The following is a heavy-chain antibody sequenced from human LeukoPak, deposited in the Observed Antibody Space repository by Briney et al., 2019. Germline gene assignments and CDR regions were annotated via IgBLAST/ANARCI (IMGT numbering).Heavy chain of an antibody. J-gene: IGHJ5*02. D-gene: IGHD2-2*03. CDR1: GFTFSSYS. CDR2: ISSSSSYI. Sequence: PGGSLRLSCAASGFTFSSYSMNWVRQAPGKGLEWVSSISSSSSYIYYADSVKGRFTISRDNAKNSLYLQMNSLRAEDTAVYYRARAVGAGYCSSNSCYINWFDPWGQGTLVTVSS. CDR3: ARAVGAGYCSSNSCYINWFDP. V-gene: IGHV3-21*01.